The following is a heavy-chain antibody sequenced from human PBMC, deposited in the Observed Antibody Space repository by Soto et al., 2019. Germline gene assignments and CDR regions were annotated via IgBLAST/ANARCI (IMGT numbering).Heavy chain of an antibody. CDR3: ARVLDDILTGYSHFDY. Sequence: GASVKVSCKASGYTFTSYDINWVRQATGQGLEWMGWMNPNSGNTGYAQKFQGRVTMTRNTSISTAYMELSSLRSEDTAVYYRARVLDDILTGYSHFDYWGQGTLVTVSS. V-gene: IGHV1-8*01. CDR2: MNPNSGNT. CDR1: GYTFTSYD. D-gene: IGHD3-9*01. J-gene: IGHJ4*02.